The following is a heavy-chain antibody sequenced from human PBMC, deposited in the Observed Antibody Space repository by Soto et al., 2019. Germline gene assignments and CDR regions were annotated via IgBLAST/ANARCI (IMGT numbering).Heavy chain of an antibody. CDR1: GGSISSYY. V-gene: IGHV4-59*08. J-gene: IGHJ4*02. D-gene: IGHD3-22*01. Sequence: SETLSLTCTVSGGSISSYYWSWIRQPPGKGLEWIGYIYYSGSTNYNPSLKSRVTISVDTPKNQFSRKLSSVTAADTAVYYCARRRDYYDSSGYYSYYFDYWGQGTLVTVSS. CDR2: IYYSGST. CDR3: ARRRDYYDSSGYYSYYFDY.